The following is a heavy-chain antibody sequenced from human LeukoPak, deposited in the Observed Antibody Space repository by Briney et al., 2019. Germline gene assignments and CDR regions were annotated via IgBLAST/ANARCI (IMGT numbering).Heavy chain of an antibody. V-gene: IGHV1-69*04. J-gene: IGHJ6*02. CDR3: ARDRIVVVVAATPLDYYYYGMDV. CDR2: IIPILGIA. CDR1: GGTFSSYA. D-gene: IGHD2-15*01. Sequence: SVKVSCKASGGTFSSYAISWVRQAPGQGLEWMGRIIPILGIANYAQKFQGRVTITADKSTSTAYMELSSLRSEDTAVYYCARDRIVVVVAATPLDYYYYGMDVWGQGTTVTVSS.